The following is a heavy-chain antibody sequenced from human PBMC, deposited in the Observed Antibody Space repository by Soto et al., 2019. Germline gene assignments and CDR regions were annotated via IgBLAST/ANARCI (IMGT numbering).Heavy chain of an antibody. V-gene: IGHV4-31*03. CDR2: IYDSGST. CDR3: ARDAAEYYFDY. D-gene: IGHD6-25*01. Sequence: QVQLKESGPGLVKPSQTLSLTCTVSGGSISSGGQYWSWIRQHPGKGLEWIGYIYDSGSTYYNSSPRSRVTISVDTSKKQFSLKLRSVTAADTAVYYCARDAAEYYFDYWGQGTLVTVSS. J-gene: IGHJ4*02. CDR1: GGSISSGGQY.